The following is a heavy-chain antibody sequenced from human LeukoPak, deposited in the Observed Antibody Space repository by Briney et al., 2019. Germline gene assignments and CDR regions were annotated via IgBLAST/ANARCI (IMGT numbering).Heavy chain of an antibody. CDR1: GFTFDDYA. D-gene: IGHD6-13*01. J-gene: IGHJ6*03. CDR3: AKEGSSSSWYYYYMDV. CDR2: ISWNSGSI. Sequence: GGSLRLSCAASGFTFDDYAMHWVRQAPGKGLEWVSGISWNSGSIGYADSVKGRFTISRDNAKNSLYLQMNSLRAEDTAVHYCAKEGSSSSWYYYYMDVWGKGTTVTISS. V-gene: IGHV3-9*01.